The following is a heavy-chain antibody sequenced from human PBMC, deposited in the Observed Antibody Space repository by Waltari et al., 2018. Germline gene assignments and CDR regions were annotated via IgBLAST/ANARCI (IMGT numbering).Heavy chain of an antibody. V-gene: IGHV4-34*01. J-gene: IGHJ6*02. CDR3: ARGCDFWSGYLGGMDV. Sequence: QVQLQQWGAGLLKPSETPSLTCAVSGGSFSGYSWSWIRHPPGKGLEWIGEINHSGSTNYNPSLKSRVTISVDTSKNQFSLKLSSVTAADTAVYYCARGCDFWSGYLGGMDVWGQGTTVTVSS. D-gene: IGHD3-3*01. CDR2: INHSGST. CDR1: GGSFSGYS.